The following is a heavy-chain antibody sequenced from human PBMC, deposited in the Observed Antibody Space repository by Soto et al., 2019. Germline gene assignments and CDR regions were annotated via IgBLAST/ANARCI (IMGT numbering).Heavy chain of an antibody. CDR1: GDTFSFYT. CDR3: ATSYGSGYRAFDY. CDR2: VNPILSMS. D-gene: IGHD3-10*01. J-gene: IGHJ4*02. V-gene: IGHV1-69*02. Sequence: QVQLVQSGAEVKKPGSSVKVSCKASGDTFSFYTINWVRQAPGLGLEWMGRVNPILSMSNYAQKFQGRVTRTADKSTSTAHMELRSLRSEDTAFYYCATSYGSGYRAFDYWGQGALVTVSS.